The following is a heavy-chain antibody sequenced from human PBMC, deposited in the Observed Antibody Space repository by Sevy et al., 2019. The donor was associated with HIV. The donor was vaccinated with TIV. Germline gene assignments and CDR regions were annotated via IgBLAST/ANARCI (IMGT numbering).Heavy chain of an antibody. Sequence: SETPSLTCTVSGGSIGSNSFYWGWIRQPPGKELEWIGTVSYGGSTYYNPSLRSRVTISVDASKKQFSLKLSSVTAADTAVYYCARQKVRSAYYYDTSGRQGKADFDSWGQGTLVTVSS. D-gene: IGHD3-22*01. J-gene: IGHJ4*02. CDR2: VSYGGST. V-gene: IGHV4-39*01. CDR3: ARQKVRSAYYYDTSGRQGKADFDS. CDR1: GGSIGSNSFY.